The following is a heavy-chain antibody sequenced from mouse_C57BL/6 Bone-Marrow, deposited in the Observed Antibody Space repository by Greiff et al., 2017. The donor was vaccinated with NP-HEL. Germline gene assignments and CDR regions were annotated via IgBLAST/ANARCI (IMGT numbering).Heavy chain of an antibody. J-gene: IGHJ4*01. CDR1: GYAFTNYL. CDR2: INPGSGGT. V-gene: IGHV1-54*01. CDR3: ARQSLRRWGYAMDY. D-gene: IGHD2-12*01. Sequence: QVTLKESGAELVRPGTSVKVSCKASGYAFTNYLIEWVKQRPGQGLEWIGVINPGSGGTNYNEKFKGKATLTADKSSSTAYMQLSSLTSEDSAVYFCARQSLRRWGYAMDYWGQGTSVTVSS.